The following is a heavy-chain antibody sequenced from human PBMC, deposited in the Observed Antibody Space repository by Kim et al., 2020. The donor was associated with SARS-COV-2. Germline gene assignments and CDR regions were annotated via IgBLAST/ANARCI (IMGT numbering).Heavy chain of an antibody. D-gene: IGHD6-13*01. CDR3: ARVSPPFSTAWYSGFDY. J-gene: IGHJ4*02. Sequence: SGRGRVTISRDNSKNTVYLQRNSLRIEDTAMYFCARVSPPFSTAWYSGFDYWGQGTLVTVSS. V-gene: IGHV3-30*01.